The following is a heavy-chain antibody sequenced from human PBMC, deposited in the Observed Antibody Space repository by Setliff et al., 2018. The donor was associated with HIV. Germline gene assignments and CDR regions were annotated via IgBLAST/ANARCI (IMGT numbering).Heavy chain of an antibody. CDR3: ARSAMVPFNWFDP. CDR1: GGTFSSYA. D-gene: IGHD5-18*01. Sequence: GASVKVSCKASGGTFSSYAISWVRQAPGQGLEWMGGIIPIFGTANYAQKLQGRVTMTTDTSTSTAYMELRSLRSDDTAVYYCARSAMVPFNWFDPWGQGTLVTVSS. J-gene: IGHJ5*02. V-gene: IGHV1-69*05. CDR2: IIPIFGTA.